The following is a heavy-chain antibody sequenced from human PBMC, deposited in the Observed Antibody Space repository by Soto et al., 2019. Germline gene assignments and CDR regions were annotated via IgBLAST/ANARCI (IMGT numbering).Heavy chain of an antibody. CDR2: IRAYNGNT. CDR1: GYTFTSYG. J-gene: IGHJ6*02. CDR3: ARDRATMDV. V-gene: IGHV1-18*01. Sequence: QVQLVQSGAEVKKPGASVKVSCKASGYTFTSYGISGVRQAPGQGLEWMGWIRAYNGNTNYAQKLQGRVTMTTGTSTSTAYMERRSLRSDDTAVYDGARDRATMDVWGQGTTVTVSS.